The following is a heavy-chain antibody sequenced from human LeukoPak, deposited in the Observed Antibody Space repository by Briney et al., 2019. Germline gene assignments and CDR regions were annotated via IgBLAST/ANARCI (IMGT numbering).Heavy chain of an antibody. Sequence: SQTLSLTCTVSGGSISSGGYYWSWIRQPPGKGLEWIGYIYHSGSTYYNPSLKSRVTISVDRSKNQFSVKLSSVTAADTAVYYCARAAYQLLPRFDYWGQGTLVTVSS. CDR1: GGSISSGGYY. D-gene: IGHD2-2*01. CDR2: IYHSGST. CDR3: ARAAYQLLPRFDY. V-gene: IGHV4-30-2*01. J-gene: IGHJ4*02.